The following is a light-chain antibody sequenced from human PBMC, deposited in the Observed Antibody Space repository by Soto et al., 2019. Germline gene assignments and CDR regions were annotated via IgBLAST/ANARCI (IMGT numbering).Light chain of an antibody. V-gene: IGLV1-40*01. J-gene: IGLJ2*01. CDR1: SSNIGAGYD. CDR3: QSYDSSLSVV. Sequence: QSVLTQPPSVSGAPGQRVTISCTGSSSNIGAGYDVHWYQQLPGTAPKLLIDVNSNRPSGVPDRFSGSKSGTSASLAITGLQAEDEADYYCQSYDSSLSVVFGGGTQLTVL. CDR2: VNS.